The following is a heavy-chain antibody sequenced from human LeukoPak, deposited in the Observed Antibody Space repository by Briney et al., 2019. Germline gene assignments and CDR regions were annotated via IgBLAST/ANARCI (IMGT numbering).Heavy chain of an antibody. D-gene: IGHD3-3*01. CDR2: ISYNGHT. CDR1: AGVISSSNYY. Sequence: PSETLSLTCTVSAGVISSSNYYWSWIRQTPGTGLEWIGSISYNGHTNYNPSLKCRVTISGDTSEDHFSLQVRSVTAADTAVYYCARQSSWRGRYCFDPWGQGIMVIVSS. J-gene: IGHJ5*02. V-gene: IGHV4-39*01. CDR3: ARQSSWRGRYCFDP.